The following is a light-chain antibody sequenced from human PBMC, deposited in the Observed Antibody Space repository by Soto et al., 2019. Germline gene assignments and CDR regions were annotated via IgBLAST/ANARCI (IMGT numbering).Light chain of an antibody. CDR1: SSNIGAGYD. V-gene: IGLV1-40*01. J-gene: IGLJ2*01. CDR2: NDN. Sequence: QSVLTQPPSVSGAPGQRVTISCTGSSSNIGAGYDVHWYQQLPGTAPKLLLYNDNNRPSGVPDRISGSKSGTSASLAITGLQAEDEADYYCAAWDDSLNGVVFGGGTQLTVL. CDR3: AAWDDSLNGVV.